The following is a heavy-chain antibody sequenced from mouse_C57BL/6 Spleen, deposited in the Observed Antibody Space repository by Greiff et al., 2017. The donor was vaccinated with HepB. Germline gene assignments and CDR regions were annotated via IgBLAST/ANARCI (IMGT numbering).Heavy chain of an antibody. CDR3: ARGDYGQYYFDY. D-gene: IGHD1-1*01. CDR2: IYPGSGST. J-gene: IGHJ2*01. CDR1: GYTFTSYW. V-gene: IGHV1-55*01. Sequence: QVQLQQPGAELVKPGASVKMSCKASGYTFTSYWITWVKQRPGQGLEWIGDIYPGSGSTNYNEKFKSKATLTVDTSSRTAYMQLSSRTSEDSAVYYCARGDYGQYYFDYWGQGTTRTVSS.